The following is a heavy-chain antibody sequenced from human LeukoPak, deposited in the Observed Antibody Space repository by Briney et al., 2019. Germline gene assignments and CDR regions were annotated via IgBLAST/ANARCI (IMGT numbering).Heavy chain of an antibody. CDR1: GGSISSGGYS. Sequence: PSETLSLTCAVSGGSISSGGYSWNWIRQPPGKGLEWIGYTYYSGSTYYNPSLKSRVTISVDTSKNQFSLKLSSVTAADTAVYYCARWLYGSGSYYLGYYFDYWGQGTLVTVSS. V-gene: IGHV4-30-4*07. CDR3: ARWLYGSGSYYLGYYFDY. J-gene: IGHJ4*02. D-gene: IGHD3-10*01. CDR2: TYYSGST.